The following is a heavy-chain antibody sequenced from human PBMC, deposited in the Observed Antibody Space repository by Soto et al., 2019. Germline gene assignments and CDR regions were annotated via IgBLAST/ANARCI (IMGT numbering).Heavy chain of an antibody. CDR1: GGTFSSYA. CDR2: IIPIFGTA. Sequence: ASVKVSCKAAGGTFSSYAISWVRQAPGQGLEWMGGIIPIFGTANYAQKFQGRVTITADESTSTAYMELSSLRSEDTAVYYCARESGVYYDSSGSNDFDYWGPAPFVTGYS. CDR3: ARESGVYYDSSGSNDFDY. V-gene: IGHV1-69*13. J-gene: IGHJ4*02. D-gene: IGHD3-22*01.